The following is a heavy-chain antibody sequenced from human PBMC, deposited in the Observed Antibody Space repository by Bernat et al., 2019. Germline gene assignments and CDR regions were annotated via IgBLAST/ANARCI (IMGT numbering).Heavy chain of an antibody. J-gene: IGHJ6*03. CDR2: ISYDGSNK. Sequence: QVQLVESGGGVVQPGRSLRLSCAASGFTFSSYAMHWVRQAPGKGLEGVAVISYDGSNKYYADSVKGPFTISRDNSKNTQYLQMNSLRAEDTAVYYCARDGYCSSTSCYPSLYYYYYMDVWGKGTTVTVSS. D-gene: IGHD2-2*03. CDR1: GFTFSSYA. CDR3: ARDGYCSSTSCYPSLYYYYYMDV. V-gene: IGHV3-30*01.